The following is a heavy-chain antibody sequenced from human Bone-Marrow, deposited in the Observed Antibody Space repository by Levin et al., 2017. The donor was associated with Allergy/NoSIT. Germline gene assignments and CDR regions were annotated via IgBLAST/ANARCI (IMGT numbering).Heavy chain of an antibody. D-gene: IGHD6-19*01. Sequence: ASGPTLVKPKETLTLTCTFSGFSLTTAGVGMGWIRQPPGKALEWLALIYWDDDTRYSPSLRPRPTITKDTSNNQVVYTMTQMGPVDTATYYCAHRRSGFEVFDDWGQGTLVTVTS. J-gene: IGHJ4*02. CDR2: IYWDDDT. CDR1: GFSLTTAGVG. V-gene: IGHV2-5*02. CDR3: AHRRSGFEVFDD.